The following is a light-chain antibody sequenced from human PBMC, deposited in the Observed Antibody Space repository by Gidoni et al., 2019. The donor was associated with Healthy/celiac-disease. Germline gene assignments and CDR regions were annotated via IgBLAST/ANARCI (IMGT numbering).Light chain of an antibody. J-gene: IGKJ4*01. CDR1: QSISSA. Sequence: AIQPIQAPSSLSASVGDRAIITCRASQSISSASAWYQQKPGKAPKLLIYDASSLERGVPSRFSGSGSGTDFTLTVSSLQPEDLATYYCRQFNSYSLTFGGGTKVEIK. V-gene: IGKV1-13*02. CDR2: DAS. CDR3: RQFNSYSLT.